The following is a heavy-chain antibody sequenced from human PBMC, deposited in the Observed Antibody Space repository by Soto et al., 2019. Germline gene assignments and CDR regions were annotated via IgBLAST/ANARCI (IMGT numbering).Heavy chain of an antibody. J-gene: IGHJ3*02. V-gene: IGHV3-15*01. Sequence: GGSLRLSCAASGFTFSNVWMSWVRQAPGKGREWGGRIKNKFDGWTTQYAAPVKGRFTISRDDSKNTVYLQMSSLNTDDTGVYYCTTNDAFDIWGQGTMVTVSS. CDR1: GFTFSNVW. CDR3: TTNDAFDI. CDR2: IKNKFDGWTT.